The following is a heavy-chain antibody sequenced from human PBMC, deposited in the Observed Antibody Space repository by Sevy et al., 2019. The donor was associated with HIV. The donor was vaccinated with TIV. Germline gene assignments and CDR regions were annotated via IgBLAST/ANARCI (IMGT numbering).Heavy chain of an antibody. CDR3: AKGGRSYGDSYFDH. CDR1: GFAFSDYA. V-gene: IGHV3-9*01. Sequence: GGSLRLSCAASGFAFSDYAMHWVRQVPGKGLEWVSGISWNSGAIGYADSVKGRFTISRDNSKNTLSLQMNSLRAEDTAVYYCAKGGRSYGDSYFDHWGQGTLVTVSS. CDR2: ISWNSGAI. J-gene: IGHJ4*02. D-gene: IGHD5-18*01.